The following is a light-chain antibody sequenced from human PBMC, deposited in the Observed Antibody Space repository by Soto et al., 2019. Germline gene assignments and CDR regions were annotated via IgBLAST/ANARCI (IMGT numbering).Light chain of an antibody. Sequence: QSVLTQPPSVSAAPGQKVTISCSGSSSNIGNNYVSWYQQLPGTAPKLLIYDNNNRPSGIPDRFSGSKSGTSATLGITGLQTGDEADYYCGTWDSSLSAVFGGGTKLTVL. J-gene: IGLJ2*01. CDR3: GTWDSSLSAV. CDR1: SSNIGNNY. CDR2: DNN. V-gene: IGLV1-51*01.